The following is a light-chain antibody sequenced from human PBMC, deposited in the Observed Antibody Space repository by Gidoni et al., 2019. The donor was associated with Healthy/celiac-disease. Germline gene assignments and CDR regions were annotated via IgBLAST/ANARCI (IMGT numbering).Light chain of an antibody. Sequence: DIHLTQSPSTLSASVGDRVTITCRASQSISSWLAWYQQKPGKAPKLLSYKASSLESRVPSMYSGSGSGTEFTLTISSLQTDDFATYYCQQYNSYPLTFGQGSKLEIK. J-gene: IGKJ2*01. CDR3: QQYNSYPLT. V-gene: IGKV1-5*03. CDR2: KAS. CDR1: QSISSW.